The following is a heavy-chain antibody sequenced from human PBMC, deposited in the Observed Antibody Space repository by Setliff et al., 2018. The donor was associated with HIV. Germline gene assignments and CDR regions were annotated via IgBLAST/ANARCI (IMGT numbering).Heavy chain of an antibody. V-gene: IGHV3-30*04. J-gene: IGHJ6*03. D-gene: IGHD6-6*01. CDR2: VSHDGSYK. Sequence: GGSLRLSCAGSGFTFSSYPMHWVRQAPGKGLEWVALVSHDGSYKYYADSVQGRFTISRDNSKNTLSLQMNSLRAGDTAVYYCARDLKFGSSGHYYYYMDIWCKGTTVTVSS. CDR1: GFTFSSYP. CDR3: ARDLKFGSSGHYYYYMDI.